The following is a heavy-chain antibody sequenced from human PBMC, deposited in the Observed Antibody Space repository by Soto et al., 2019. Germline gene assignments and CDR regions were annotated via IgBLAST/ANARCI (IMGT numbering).Heavy chain of an antibody. D-gene: IGHD2-2*01. CDR3: ARLGDIVVVPAATGGHNWFDP. CDR2: IYYSGST. V-gene: IGHV4-39*01. Sequence: PSETLSLTCTVSGGSISSSSYYWGWIRQPPGKGLEWIGRIYYSGSTYYNPSLKSRVTISVDTSKNQFSLKLSSVTAADTAVYYCARLGDIVVVPAATGGHNWFDPWGQGTLVTVSS. J-gene: IGHJ5*02. CDR1: GGSISSSSYY.